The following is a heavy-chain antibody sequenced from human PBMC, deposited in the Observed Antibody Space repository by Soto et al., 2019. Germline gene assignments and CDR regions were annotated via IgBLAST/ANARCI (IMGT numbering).Heavy chain of an antibody. CDR3: ARDLVVVPAALESLRYYYYGMDV. CDR1: VLTFSGYW. V-gene: IGHV3-74*01. J-gene: IGHJ6*02. Sequence: PGGSLRLSCAASVLTFSGYWMHWVRQAPGKGLMWVSRIKTDGSSISYADSVKGRFTISRDNSKNTVYLEMNSLRAEDTAVYYCARDLVVVPAALESLRYYYYGMDVWGQGTTVTVSS. CDR2: IKTDGSSI. D-gene: IGHD2-2*01.